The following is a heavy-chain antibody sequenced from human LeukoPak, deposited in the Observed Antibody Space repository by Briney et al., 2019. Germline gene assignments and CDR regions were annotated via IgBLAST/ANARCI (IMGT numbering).Heavy chain of an antibody. D-gene: IGHD2-2*01. J-gene: IGHJ6*02. CDR2: TWYDGSNK. Sequence: GRSLRLSCAASGFTFSSYGMHWVRQAPGKGLEWVAATWYDGSNKYYADSVKGRFTISRDNSKNTLYLQMNSLRAEDTAVYFCARGGHCSTTSCSNYDGMDVWGQGTTLTVSS. CDR3: ARGGHCSTTSCSNYDGMDV. V-gene: IGHV3-33*01. CDR1: GFTFSSYG.